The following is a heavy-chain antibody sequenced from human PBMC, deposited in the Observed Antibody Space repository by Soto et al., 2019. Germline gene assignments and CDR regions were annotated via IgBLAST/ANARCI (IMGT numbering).Heavy chain of an antibody. CDR3: ARAPPGPSPRWDV. D-gene: IGHD3-10*01. J-gene: IGHJ6*02. CDR1: GASMSSGGHS. Sequence: QVQLQESGPGLVKPSQTVSLTCAVSGASMSSGGHSWSWIRQSPGRGLEWIGYIYYTGATYYNPSLKSRVTLSIDRSNNQFSVNSNSVTASDTAVYYCARAPPGPSPRWDVWGQGTTVIVSS. V-gene: IGHV4-30-2*06. CDR2: IYYTGAT.